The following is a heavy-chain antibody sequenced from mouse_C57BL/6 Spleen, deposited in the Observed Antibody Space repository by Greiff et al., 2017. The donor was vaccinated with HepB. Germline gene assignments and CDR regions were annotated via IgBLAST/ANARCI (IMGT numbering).Heavy chain of an antibody. CDR1: GYTFTDYY. CDR2: INPYNGGT. Sequence: VQLQQSGPVLVKPGASVKMSCKASGYTFTDYYMNWVKQSHGKSLEWIGVINPYNGGTSYNQKFKGKATLTVDKSSSTAYMELNSLTSEDSAVYYCARKGITTVVARDYFDYWGQGTTLTVSS. V-gene: IGHV1-19*01. J-gene: IGHJ2*01. CDR3: ARKGITTVVARDYFDY. D-gene: IGHD1-1*01.